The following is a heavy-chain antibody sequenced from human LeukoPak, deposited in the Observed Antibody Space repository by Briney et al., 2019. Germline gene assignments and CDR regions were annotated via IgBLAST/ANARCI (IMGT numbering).Heavy chain of an antibody. Sequence: GGSLRLSCVGSGFTFSSYWMSWVRQAPGKGLEWVANIRQDGYEKYYVDSVKGRFTISRDNAKNSLYLEMNSLRVEDTALYYCARKVGDYWGQGTLVTVSS. D-gene: IGHD3-10*01. J-gene: IGHJ4*02. CDR2: IRQDGYEK. V-gene: IGHV3-7*01. CDR3: ARKVGDY. CDR1: GFTFSSYW.